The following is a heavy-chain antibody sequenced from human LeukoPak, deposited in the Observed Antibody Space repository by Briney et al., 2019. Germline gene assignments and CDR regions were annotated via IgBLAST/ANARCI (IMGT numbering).Heavy chain of an antibody. D-gene: IGHD2-2*01. J-gene: IGHJ5*02. Sequence: GASVKVSCKASGYTFTSYYMHWVRQAPGQGLEWMGIINPSGGSTSYAQKFQGRVTMTRDTSTSTVYMELSSLRSEDTAVYYCARGHVYCSSTSCSLSWFDPWGQGTLATVSS. CDR2: INPSGGST. V-gene: IGHV1-46*01. CDR1: GYTFTSYY. CDR3: ARGHVYCSSTSCSLSWFDP.